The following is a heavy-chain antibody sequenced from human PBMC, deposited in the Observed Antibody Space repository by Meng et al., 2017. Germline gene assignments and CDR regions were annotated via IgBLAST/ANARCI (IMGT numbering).Heavy chain of an antibody. CDR1: GGTFSSYA. J-gene: IGHJ5*02. D-gene: IGHD6-13*01. CDR3: ASGSSSLDNWFDP. V-gene: IGHV1-69*06. CDR2: IIPSFGTA. Sequence: SVKVSCKASGGTFSSYAISWVRQAPGQGLEWMGGIIPSFGTANYAQKFQGRVTITADKSTSTGYMELSSLRSEDTDVYYCASGSSSLDNWFDPWGQGTLVTVSS.